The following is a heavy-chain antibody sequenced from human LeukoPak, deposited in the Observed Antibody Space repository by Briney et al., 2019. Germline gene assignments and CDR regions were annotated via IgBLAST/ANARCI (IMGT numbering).Heavy chain of an antibody. Sequence: PSETLSLTCTVSGGSISSNNYYWSWIRQPAGKGLEWIGRIYTSGSTNYNPSLKSRVTISVDTSKNQFSLKLNSVTAADTAVYYCAREGSSGSWGQGTLVTVSS. D-gene: IGHD6-19*01. CDR3: AREGSSGS. CDR1: GGSISSNNYY. CDR2: IYTSGST. V-gene: IGHV4-61*02. J-gene: IGHJ5*02.